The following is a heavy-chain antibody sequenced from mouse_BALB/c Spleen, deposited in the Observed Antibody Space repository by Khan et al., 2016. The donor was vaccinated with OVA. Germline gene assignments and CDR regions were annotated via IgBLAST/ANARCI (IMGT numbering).Heavy chain of an antibody. CDR1: GYTFTNYG. D-gene: IGHD1-1*01. Sequence: QIQLVQSGPELKKPGETVKISCKASGYTFTNYGMNWVKQAPGKGLKWMGWINTYTGEPTYVDDFKGRFAFSLATSASTAYLQINNLKNEDTATYFCARVGYYGAMDYWGQGTSVTVSS. CDR2: INTYTGEP. CDR3: ARVGYYGAMDY. J-gene: IGHJ4*01. V-gene: IGHV9-3-1*01.